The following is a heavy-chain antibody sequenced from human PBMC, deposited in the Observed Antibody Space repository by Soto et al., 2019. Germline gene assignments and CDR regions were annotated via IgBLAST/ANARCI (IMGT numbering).Heavy chain of an antibody. CDR2: IKQDGSEK. CDR3: TSPEGDSYGFDY. CDR1: GLTFSIYW. D-gene: IGHD5-18*01. Sequence: EVQLVESGGGLVQPGGSLRLSCAASGLTFSIYWMSWVRQAPGKGLEWVANIKQDGSEKYYVDSVKGRFTISRDNAKNSLYLQMNSLRAEDTAVYYCTSPEGDSYGFDYWGQGTLVTVSS. J-gene: IGHJ4*02. V-gene: IGHV3-7*01.